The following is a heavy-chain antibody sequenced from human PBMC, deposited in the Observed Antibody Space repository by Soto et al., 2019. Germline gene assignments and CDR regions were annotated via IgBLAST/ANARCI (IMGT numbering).Heavy chain of an antibody. CDR3: ARLSYYDSTGIFPIDY. V-gene: IGHV1-18*01. CDR2: ISAYNGNT. J-gene: IGHJ4*02. CDR1: GYPFTSYG. D-gene: IGHD3-22*01. Sequence: GSVKVYYKTSGYPFTSYGMSLERQAPGQGLEWMGRISAYNGNTNYAQKLHVRVTMTTDTSTSTAYMDLRSLRSYDTAVYYCARLSYYDSTGIFPIDYWGQGTMVTGSS.